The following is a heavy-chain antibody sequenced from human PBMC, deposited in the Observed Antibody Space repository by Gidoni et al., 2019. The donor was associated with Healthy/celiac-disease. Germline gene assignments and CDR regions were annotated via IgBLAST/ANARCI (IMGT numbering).Heavy chain of an antibody. CDR2: IWYDGSNK. CDR3: ARNGRAVAGTSYYYYYYGMDV. D-gene: IGHD6-19*01. V-gene: IGHV3-33*01. CDR1: GFPFSSYG. Sequence: QVQLVESGGGLVHLGSSLRLSCASSGFPFSSYGMHWVRQAPGKGLERVAVIWYDGSNKYYADSVKGRFTISRDNSKNTLYLQMNSLRAEDTAVYYCARNGRAVAGTSYYYYYYGMDVWGQGTTVTVSS. J-gene: IGHJ6*02.